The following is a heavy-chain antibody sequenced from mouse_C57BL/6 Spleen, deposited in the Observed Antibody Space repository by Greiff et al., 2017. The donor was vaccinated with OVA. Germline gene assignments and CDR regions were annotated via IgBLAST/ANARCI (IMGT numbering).Heavy chain of an antibody. Sequence: EVKVVESGGDLVKPGGSLKLSCAASGFTFSSYGMSWVRQTPDKRLEWVATISSGGSYTYYPDIVKGRFTISRDNAKNTRYLQMSSLKSEDTAMYYCARHGDYGSFFDYWGQGTTLTVSS. CDR3: ARHGDYGSFFDY. V-gene: IGHV5-6*01. D-gene: IGHD1-1*01. CDR2: ISSGGSYT. CDR1: GFTFSSYG. J-gene: IGHJ2*01.